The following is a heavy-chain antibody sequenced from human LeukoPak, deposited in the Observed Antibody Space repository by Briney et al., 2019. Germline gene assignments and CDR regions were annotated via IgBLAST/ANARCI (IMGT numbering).Heavy chain of an antibody. CDR3: ARGLMASYYYYGMDV. Sequence: SVKVSCKASGGTFSSYAISWVRQAPGQGLEWMGGIIPIFGTANYAQKFQGRVTITPDKSTTTAYMELSSLRSEDTAVYFCARGLMASYYYYGMDVWGRGTTVTVSS. D-gene: IGHD3-16*01. CDR1: GGTFSSYA. J-gene: IGHJ6*02. V-gene: IGHV1-69*06. CDR2: IIPIFGTA.